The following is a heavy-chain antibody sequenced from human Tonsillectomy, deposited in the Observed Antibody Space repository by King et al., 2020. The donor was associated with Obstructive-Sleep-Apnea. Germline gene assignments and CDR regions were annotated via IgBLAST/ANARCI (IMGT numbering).Heavy chain of an antibody. CDR2: IWYDGSNR. Sequence: VQLVESGGGVGQPGRSLRLSCSASGFSFSNYGMHWVRQAPGKGLEWVAVIWYDGSNRYYADSVKGRFTISRDNSKNRLYLQMNSLRAADTAVYYCARQGGYCGGDCYPGYFDLWGRGTLVTVSS. V-gene: IGHV3-33*01. D-gene: IGHD2-21*02. CDR3: ARQGGYCGGDCYPGYFDL. CDR1: GFSFSNYG. J-gene: IGHJ2*01.